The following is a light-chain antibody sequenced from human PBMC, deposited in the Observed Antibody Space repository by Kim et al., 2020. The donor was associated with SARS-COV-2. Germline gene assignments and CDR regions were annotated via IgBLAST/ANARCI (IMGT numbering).Light chain of an antibody. CDR2: AAS. Sequence: ASVGDRVTITCRTTQSISSHLNWYKQKPGRAPKLLISAASTLQGGVPSRFSGSGSETDFTLTISSLQPDDFATYFCQQSYITPFTFGPGTKVDIK. CDR1: QSISSH. V-gene: IGKV1-39*01. J-gene: IGKJ3*01. CDR3: QQSYITPFT.